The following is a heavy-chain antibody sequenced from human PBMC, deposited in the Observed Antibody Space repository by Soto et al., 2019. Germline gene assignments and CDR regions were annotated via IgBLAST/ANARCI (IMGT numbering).Heavy chain of an antibody. J-gene: IGHJ4*02. Sequence: EVQLLESGGGLVQPGGSLRLSCAASGFTFSSYAMSWVRQAPGKGLEWVSAISGSGGSTYYADSVKGRFTISRDNSKNTLYLQMNSLRAEDTAVYYCAKDLTGGYSYGYPFDYWGQGTLVTVSS. CDR3: AKDLTGGYSYGYPFDY. CDR2: ISGSGGST. D-gene: IGHD5-18*01. V-gene: IGHV3-23*01. CDR1: GFTFSSYA.